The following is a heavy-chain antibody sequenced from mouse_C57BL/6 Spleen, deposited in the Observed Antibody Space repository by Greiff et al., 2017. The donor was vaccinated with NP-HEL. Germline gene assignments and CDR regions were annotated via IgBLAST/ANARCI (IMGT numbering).Heavy chain of an antibody. CDR3: ARAYRDYAMDY. V-gene: IGHV1-52*01. Sequence: QVQLKQPGAELVRPGSSVKLSCKASGYTFTSYWMHWVKQRPIQGLEWIGNIDPSDSETHYNQKFKDKATLTVDKSSSTAYMQLSSLTSEDSAVYYCARAYRDYAMDYWGQGTSVTVSS. CDR1: GYTFTSYW. J-gene: IGHJ4*01. CDR2: IDPSDSET. D-gene: IGHD2-14*01.